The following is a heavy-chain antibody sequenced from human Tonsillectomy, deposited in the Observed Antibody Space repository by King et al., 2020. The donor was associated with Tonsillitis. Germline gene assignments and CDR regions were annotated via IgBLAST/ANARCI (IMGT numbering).Heavy chain of an antibody. CDR2: ISSSSTYT. CDR3: VRDLGLRYY. J-gene: IGHJ4*02. CDR1: GFTFSDYY. Sequence: VQLVESGGGLVRPGGSLRLSCAASGFTFSDYYMSWIRQAPGKGLEWVSYISSSSTYTNYADSVKGRFTISRDNTKNSVHLQMDSLRVEDTAVYYCVRDLGLRYYWGQGTLVTVSS. D-gene: IGHD3-16*01. V-gene: IGHV3-11*05.